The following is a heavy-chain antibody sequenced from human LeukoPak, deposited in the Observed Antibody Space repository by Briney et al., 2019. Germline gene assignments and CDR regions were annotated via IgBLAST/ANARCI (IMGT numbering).Heavy chain of an antibody. V-gene: IGHV4-4*07. CDR3: ATASRYYDSSGSRRNAFDI. CDR1: GGSISSYY. CDR2: IYTSGST. J-gene: IGHJ3*02. D-gene: IGHD3-22*01. Sequence: ASETLSLTCTVSGGSISSYYWSWIRQPAGKGLEWIGCIYTSGSTNYNPSLKSRVTMSVDTSKNQFSLKLSSVTAADTAVYYCATASRYYDSSGSRRNAFDIWGQGTMVTVSS.